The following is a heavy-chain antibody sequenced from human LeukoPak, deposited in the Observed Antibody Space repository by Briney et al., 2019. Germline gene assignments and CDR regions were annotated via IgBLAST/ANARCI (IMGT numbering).Heavy chain of an antibody. CDR3: AKPSRITMISYYFDY. D-gene: IGHD3-22*01. J-gene: IGHJ4*02. V-gene: IGHV3-23*01. CDR2: ISGSGGST. CDR1: GFTFSSYA. Sequence: GGSLRLSCAASGFTFSSYAMSWVRQAPGKGLEWVSAISGSGGSTYYADSVKGWFTISRDNSKNTLYLQMNSLRAEDTAVYYCAKPSRITMISYYFDYWGQGTLVTVSS.